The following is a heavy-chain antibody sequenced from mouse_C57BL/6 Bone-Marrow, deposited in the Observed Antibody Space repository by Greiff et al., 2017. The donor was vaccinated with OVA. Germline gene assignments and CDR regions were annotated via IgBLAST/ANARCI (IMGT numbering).Heavy chain of an antibody. CDR1: EYEFPSHD. Sequence: EVMLVESGGGLVQPGESLKLSCESNEYEFPSHDMSWVRKTPEKRLELVAAINSDGGSTYYPDTMERRFIISRDNTKKTLYLQMSSLRSEDTALYYCARQRATIVTAWFAYWGQGTLVTVSA. J-gene: IGHJ3*01. D-gene: IGHD2-5*01. CDR2: INSDGGST. V-gene: IGHV5-2*01. CDR3: ARQRATIVTAWFAY.